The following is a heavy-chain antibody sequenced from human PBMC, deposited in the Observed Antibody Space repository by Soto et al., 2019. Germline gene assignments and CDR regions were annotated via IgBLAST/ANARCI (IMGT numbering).Heavy chain of an antibody. D-gene: IGHD7-27*01. Sequence: QVQLQESGPGLVKPSETLSLTCSVSGGSISNHYWSWIRQPPGKGLEWIGYIYYNGNTNYNPSLKIRVPVWGDTSRNQISLKLTTVTAADTAVYYCTRANWYSEYWGQGTLVTVSS. CDR2: IYYNGNT. J-gene: IGHJ4*02. CDR3: TRANWYSEY. V-gene: IGHV4-59*11. CDR1: GGSISNHY.